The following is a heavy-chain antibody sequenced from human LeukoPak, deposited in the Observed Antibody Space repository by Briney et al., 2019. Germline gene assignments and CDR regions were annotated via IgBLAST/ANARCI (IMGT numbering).Heavy chain of an antibody. Sequence: GGSLRLSCAASGFTFSDDYMIWIRQAPGKGLEWVSYISSSGSTIYYADSVKGRFTISRDNAKNSLYLQMNSLRAEDTAVYYCARDGLALGGADNAEYFQHWGQGTLVTVSS. CDR3: ARDGLALGGADNAEYFQH. J-gene: IGHJ1*01. CDR2: ISSSGSTI. D-gene: IGHD1-26*01. CDR1: GFTFSDDY. V-gene: IGHV3-11*01.